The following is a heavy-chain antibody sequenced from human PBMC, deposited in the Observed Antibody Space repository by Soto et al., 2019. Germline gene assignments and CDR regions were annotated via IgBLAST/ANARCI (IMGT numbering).Heavy chain of an antibody. D-gene: IGHD1-26*01. J-gene: IGHJ3*01. CDR1: GASISSTSYY. CDR2: FSHGGPT. Sequence: QLQLEESGPGLVKPSETLSLTCSVSGASISSTSYYWAWFCQPPGRGLEWIGSFSHGGPTYYNTSLKSRVIISVDTSKNQFSLKLSSVTAADTAVYFCARREMSWHAFDFWGQGTMVTVS. CDR3: ARREMSWHAFDF. V-gene: IGHV4-39*01.